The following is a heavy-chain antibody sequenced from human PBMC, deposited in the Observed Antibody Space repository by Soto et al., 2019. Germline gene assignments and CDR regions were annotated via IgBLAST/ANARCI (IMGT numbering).Heavy chain of an antibody. CDR3: AKDGRQWLVGHYFDY. CDR2: ISYDGSNK. D-gene: IGHD6-19*01. V-gene: IGHV3-30*18. CDR1: GFTFSSYG. Sequence: GGSLRLSCAASGFTFSSYGMHWVRQAPGKGLEWVAVISYDGSNKYYADSVKGRFTISRDNSKNTLYLQMNSLRAEDTAVYYCAKDGRQWLVGHYFDYWGQGTLVTVSS. J-gene: IGHJ4*02.